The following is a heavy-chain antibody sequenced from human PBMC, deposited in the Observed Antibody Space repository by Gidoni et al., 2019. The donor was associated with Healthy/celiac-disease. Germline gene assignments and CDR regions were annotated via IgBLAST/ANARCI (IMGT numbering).Heavy chain of an antibody. CDR3: AKRVTTFFYYYYGMDV. J-gene: IGHJ6*02. D-gene: IGHD4-17*01. CDR2: ISGSGGST. Sequence: EVQLLVSGGGLVQPGGSLRLSWAASRFTFSSHAMRWVRQAPGKGLEWVSAISGSGGSTYYADSVKGRFTISRDNSKNTLYLQMNSLRAEDTAVYYCAKRVTTFFYYYYGMDVWGQGTTVTVSS. CDR1: RFTFSSHA. V-gene: IGHV3-23*01.